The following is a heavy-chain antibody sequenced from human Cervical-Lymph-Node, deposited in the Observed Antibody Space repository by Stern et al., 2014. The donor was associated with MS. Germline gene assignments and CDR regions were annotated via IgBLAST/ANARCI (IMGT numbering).Heavy chain of an antibody. CDR3: ARGGTSSCDY. CDR1: GYTFTGYY. J-gene: IGHJ4*02. CDR2: INSNSGGT. Sequence: VQLVESGAEVKKPGASVKVSCKASGYTFTGYYMHWVRQTPGQGPEWMGWINSNSGGTTYAQKFQGRVTVTRDTSISTVYMELSRLRSDDTAVYYCARGGTSSCDYWGQGTLVTVSS. V-gene: IGHV1-2*02. D-gene: IGHD1-14*01.